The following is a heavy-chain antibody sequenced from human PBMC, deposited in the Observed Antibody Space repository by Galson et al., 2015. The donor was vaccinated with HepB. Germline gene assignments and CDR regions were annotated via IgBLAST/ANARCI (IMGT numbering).Heavy chain of an antibody. J-gene: IGHJ4*02. D-gene: IGHD3-10*01. CDR3: ARAQLYPPYPFDY. CDR1: GFTFSSYS. Sequence: SLRLSCAASGFTFSSYSMNWVRQAPGKGLEWVSSISSSSSYIYYADSVKGRFTISRDNAKNSLYLQMNSLRAEDTAVYYCARAQLYPPYPFDYWGQGTLVTVSS. V-gene: IGHV3-21*01. CDR2: ISSSSSYI.